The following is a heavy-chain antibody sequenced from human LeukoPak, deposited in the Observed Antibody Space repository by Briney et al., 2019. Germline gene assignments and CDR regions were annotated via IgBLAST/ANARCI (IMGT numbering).Heavy chain of an antibody. D-gene: IGHD3-3*01. CDR1: GFTFSTYS. V-gene: IGHV3-48*01. Sequence: SGGSLRLSCAASGFTFSTYSMNWVRQAPGKGLEWVSYISSSSSTKYYADPVKGRFTISRDNAKKSLYLQMNSLRAEDTAVYYCATGVGITIFGVVIDAFDIWGQGTLVTVSS. J-gene: IGHJ3*02. CDR2: ISSSSSTK. CDR3: ATGVGITIFGVVIDAFDI.